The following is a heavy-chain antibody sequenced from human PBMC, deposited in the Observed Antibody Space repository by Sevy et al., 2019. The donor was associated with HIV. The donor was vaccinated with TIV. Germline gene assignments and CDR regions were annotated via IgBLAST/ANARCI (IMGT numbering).Heavy chain of an antibody. CDR1: GFTFGSYT. CDR2: ISVSSGTV. D-gene: IGHD4-17*01. V-gene: IGHV3-48*01. Sequence: GESLKISCAVSGFTFGSYTMNWVRQAPGRGLEWLSYISVSSGTVYYADSVKGRITISRDNAKNSLYLQMNSLRAEDSAVCYCVRDTSYGDPYYFDYWGQGTLVTVSS. CDR3: VRDTSYGDPYYFDY. J-gene: IGHJ4*02.